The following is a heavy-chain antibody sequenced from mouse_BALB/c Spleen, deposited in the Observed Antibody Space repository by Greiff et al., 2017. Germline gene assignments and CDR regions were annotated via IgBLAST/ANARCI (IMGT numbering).Heavy chain of an antibody. D-gene: IGHD2-1*01. CDR3: AREFYGNFGAY. Sequence: VQRVESGPGLVAPSQSLSITCTVSGFSLTSYGVHWVRQPPGKGLEWLGVIWAGGSTNYNSALMSRLSISKDNSKSQVFLKMNSLQTDDTAMYYCAREFYGNFGAYWGQGTLVTVSA. CDR1: GFSLTSYG. J-gene: IGHJ3*01. V-gene: IGHV2-9*02. CDR2: IWAGGST.